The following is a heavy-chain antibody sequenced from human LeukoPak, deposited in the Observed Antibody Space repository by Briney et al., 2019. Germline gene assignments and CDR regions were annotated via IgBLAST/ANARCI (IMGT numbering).Heavy chain of an antibody. CDR3: ARGYCSGGSCYSVFDY. CDR2: INPSSGDT. CDR1: GYTFTGYS. D-gene: IGHD2-15*01. V-gene: IGHV1-2*02. J-gene: IGHJ4*02. Sequence: GASVKVSCKASGYTFTGYSMHWVRQAPGQGLEWMGWINPSSGDTNYAQKFQGRVTMTRDTSINTAYMELSRLRSDDTAVYFCARGYCSGGSCYSVFDYWGQGTLVTVSS.